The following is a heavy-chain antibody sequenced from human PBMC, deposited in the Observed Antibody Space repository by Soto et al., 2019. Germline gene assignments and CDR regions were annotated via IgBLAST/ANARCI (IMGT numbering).Heavy chain of an antibody. CDR1: GFTFSSYS. J-gene: IGHJ5*02. CDR3: ARHPERIAEIGWFDP. CDR2: ISSSSSTI. V-gene: IGHV3-48*01. D-gene: IGHD6-13*01. Sequence: EVQLVESGGGLVQPGGSLRLSCAASGFTFSSYSMNWVRQAPGKGLEWVSYISSSSSTIYYADSVKGRFTISRDNAKNSLYLQMNSLRAEATAVYYCARHPERIAEIGWFDPWGQGTLVTVSS.